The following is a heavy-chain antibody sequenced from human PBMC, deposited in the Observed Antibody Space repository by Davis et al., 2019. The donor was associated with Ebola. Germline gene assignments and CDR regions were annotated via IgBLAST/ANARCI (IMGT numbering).Heavy chain of an antibody. D-gene: IGHD2-15*01. J-gene: IGHJ4*02. CDR2: INAGNGNT. Sequence: ASVKVSCKASGYTFTSYAMHWVRQAPGQRLEWMGWINAGNGNTKYSQKFQGRVTITRDTSASTAYMELSSLRSEDTAVYYCARDRDVLLHQTDYWGQGTLVTVSS. V-gene: IGHV1-3*01. CDR1: GYTFTSYA. CDR3: ARDRDVLLHQTDY.